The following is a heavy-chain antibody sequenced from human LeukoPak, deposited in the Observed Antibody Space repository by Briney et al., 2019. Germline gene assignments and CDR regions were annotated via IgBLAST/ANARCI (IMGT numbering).Heavy chain of an antibody. CDR2: IYYSGST. D-gene: IGHD3-22*01. J-gene: IGHJ4*02. V-gene: IGHV4-59*01. Sequence: PSETLSLTCTVSGGSICSYYWSWIRQPPGKGLEWIGYIYYSGSTNYNPSLKSRVTISVDTSKNQFSLKLSSVTAADTAVYYCARVSIGVSLDYWGQGTLVTVSS. CDR3: ARVSIGVSLDY. CDR1: GGSICSYY.